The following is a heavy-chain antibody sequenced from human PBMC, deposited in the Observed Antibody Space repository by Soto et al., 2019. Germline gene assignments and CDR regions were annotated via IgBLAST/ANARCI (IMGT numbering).Heavy chain of an antibody. CDR3: VKGSDVARQELDY. CDR1: EFTFSNFG. D-gene: IGHD3-3*01. CDR2: ISADGSDK. Sequence: QVQLVESGGGVVQPGRSLRLSCAASEFTFSNFGMHWVRQAPGKGLEWVAAISADGSDKYVSGSVKGRFTISRDNSKNTLFLQMNSLRVDDTAVYYCVKGSDVARQELDYWGQGTLVTVSS. J-gene: IGHJ4*02. V-gene: IGHV3-30*18.